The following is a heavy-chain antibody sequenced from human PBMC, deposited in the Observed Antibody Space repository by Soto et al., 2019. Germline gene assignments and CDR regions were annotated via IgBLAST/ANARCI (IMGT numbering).Heavy chain of an antibody. J-gene: IGHJ4*02. CDR2: VHHSGTT. CDR3: ARSDGRY. V-gene: IGHV4-59*01. Sequence: SETLSLTCTVSGDSISSYYGTWIRQSPGKGPEWIGYVHHSGTTNYNPSLESRVTMSLDTSKNQFSLKLSSVTAADTAVYYCARSDGRYWGQGTLVT. CDR1: GDSISSYY.